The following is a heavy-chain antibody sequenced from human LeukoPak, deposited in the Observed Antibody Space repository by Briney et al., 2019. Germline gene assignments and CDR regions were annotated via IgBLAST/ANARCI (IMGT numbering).Heavy chain of an antibody. Sequence: GGSLRLSCAASGFTFSSYSMNWVRQATGKGLEWVSSISCSSSYIYYADSVKGRFTISRDNAKNSLYLQMNSLRAEDTAVYYCARGRGYSYGYYFDYWGQGTLVTVSS. CDR2: ISCSSSYI. V-gene: IGHV3-21*01. J-gene: IGHJ4*02. CDR3: ARGRGYSYGYYFDY. D-gene: IGHD5-18*01. CDR1: GFTFSSYS.